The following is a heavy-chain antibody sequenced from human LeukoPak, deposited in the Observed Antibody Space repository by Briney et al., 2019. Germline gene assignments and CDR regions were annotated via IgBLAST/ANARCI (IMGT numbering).Heavy chain of an antibody. J-gene: IGHJ4*02. CDR3: ARAWFGELLNY. CDR1: GFTFSDYG. D-gene: IGHD3-10*01. Sequence: GGSLRLSCAASGFTFSDYGMHWVRQAPGKGLEWVTFIKFDGTTYYANSVRGRFTISKDNSKNTLYLQMASLRPEDTAVYYCARAWFGELLNYWGQGTLVTVSS. CDR2: IKFDGTT. V-gene: IGHV3-30*02.